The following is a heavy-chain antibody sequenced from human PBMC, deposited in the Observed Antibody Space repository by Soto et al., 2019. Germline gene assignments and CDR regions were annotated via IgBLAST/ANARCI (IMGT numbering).Heavy chain of an antibody. V-gene: IGHV3-33*01. D-gene: IGHD3-22*01. Sequence: SLRLSCAASGFTFSSYGMHWVRQAPGKGLEWVAVIWYDGSNKYYADSVKGRFTISRDNSKNTLYLQMNSLRAEDTAVYYCIPDYYDSSGRFDYWGQGTLVTVSS. CDR3: IPDYYDSSGRFDY. CDR2: IWYDGSNK. CDR1: GFTFSSYG. J-gene: IGHJ4*02.